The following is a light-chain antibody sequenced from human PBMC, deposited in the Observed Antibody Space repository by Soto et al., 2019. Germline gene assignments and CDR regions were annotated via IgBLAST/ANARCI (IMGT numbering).Light chain of an antibody. J-gene: IGLJ3*02. CDR1: NIGSKS. V-gene: IGLV3-21*02. CDR3: QVRETNTDHLV. CDR2: DDT. Sequence: ELTQAPSMSVAPGQTARITCGGNNIGSKSVHWYQQRPGQAPVVVIYDDTDRPSGIPERFSGSNSGNTATLTISGVEAGDEADYYCQVRETNTDHLVFGGGTKLTVL.